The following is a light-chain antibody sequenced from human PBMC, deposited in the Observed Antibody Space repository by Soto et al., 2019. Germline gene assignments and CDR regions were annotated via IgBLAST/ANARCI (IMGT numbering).Light chain of an antibody. CDR2: GAS. CDR3: QQYNNWPPIT. J-gene: IGKJ5*01. CDR1: QSVDSN. V-gene: IGKV3-15*01. Sequence: EIVMTQYPGTLSVSPGERATLSCRASQSVDSNLAWYRQKPGQAPRLLIYGASARATGIPARFSGSGSGTEFTLTISGLQSEDFAVYYCQQYNNWPPITFGQGTRLEIK.